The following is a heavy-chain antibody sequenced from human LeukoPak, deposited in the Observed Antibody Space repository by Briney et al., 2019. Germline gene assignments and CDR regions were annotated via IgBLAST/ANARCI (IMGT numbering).Heavy chain of an antibody. Sequence: ASVKVSCKVSGYTLTELSMHWVRQAPGKGLERMGGFDPEDGETIYAQKFQGRVIMTEDTSTDTAYMELSSLRSEDTAVYYCASMVRGVILPFDYWGQGTLVTVSS. V-gene: IGHV1-24*01. CDR1: GYTLTELS. J-gene: IGHJ4*02. CDR2: FDPEDGET. D-gene: IGHD3-10*01. CDR3: ASMVRGVILPFDY.